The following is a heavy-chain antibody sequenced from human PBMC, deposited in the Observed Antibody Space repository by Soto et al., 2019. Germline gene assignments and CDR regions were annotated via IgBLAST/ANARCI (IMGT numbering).Heavy chain of an antibody. CDR1: GGSFSTYG. V-gene: IGHV1-69*06. CDR3: AKEAGAAAGSRF. J-gene: IGHJ4*02. D-gene: IGHD6-13*01. Sequence: QVQLVQSGAEVKKPGSSVTVSCEASGGSFSTYGIGWVRQAPGQGLEWMGGIIHIFGTPNYAQKFQGRLTITADTATRTTYMESSSLTSEDTAVYYCAKEAGAAAGSRFWGQGTLVTVSS. CDR2: IIHIFGTP.